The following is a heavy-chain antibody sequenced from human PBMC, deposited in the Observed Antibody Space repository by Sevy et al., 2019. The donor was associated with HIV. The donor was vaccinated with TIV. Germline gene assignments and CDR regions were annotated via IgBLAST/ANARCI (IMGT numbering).Heavy chain of an antibody. Sequence: GGSLRLSCAGSGFTFYNYGIHWVRQAPGKGLEWVAMISYDGKNENYADSVKGRFTNSTDNSKKTIYLQMNIMSPDDTAIYYFAKDRSGSWSFDYWGQGTLVTVSS. CDR1: GFTFYNYG. J-gene: IGHJ4*02. D-gene: IGHD6-13*01. CDR2: ISYDGKNE. CDR3: AKDRSGSWSFDY. V-gene: IGHV3-30*18.